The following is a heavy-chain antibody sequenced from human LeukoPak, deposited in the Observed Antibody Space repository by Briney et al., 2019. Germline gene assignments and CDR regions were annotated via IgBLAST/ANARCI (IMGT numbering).Heavy chain of an antibody. CDR1: DYTFTSYG. CDR3: ARDRYGVRSGSCDY. V-gene: IGHV1-18*01. CDR2: ISGDNGDT. D-gene: IGHD1-26*01. J-gene: IGHJ4*02. Sequence: ASVKVSCNASDYTFTSYGISWVRQAPGQGLEWMGWISGDNGDTNYAQKLQGRVTMTTDTSTSTAYMELRSLRYDDTAVYYCARDRYGVRSGSCDYWGQGTLVTVSS.